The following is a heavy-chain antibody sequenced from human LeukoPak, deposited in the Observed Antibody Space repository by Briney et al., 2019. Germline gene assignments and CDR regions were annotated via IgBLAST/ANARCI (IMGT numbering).Heavy chain of an antibody. CDR1: GFTFSSYG. CDR2: ISYDGSNK. CDR3: AKDWNNSYGSY. D-gene: IGHD5-18*01. J-gene: IGHJ4*02. Sequence: GGSLRLSCAASGFTFSSYGMHWVRQAPGKGLEWVAVISYDGSNKYYADSVKGRFTISRDNSKSTLYLQMNSLRAEDTAVYYCAKDWNNSYGSYWGQGTLVTVSS. V-gene: IGHV3-30*18.